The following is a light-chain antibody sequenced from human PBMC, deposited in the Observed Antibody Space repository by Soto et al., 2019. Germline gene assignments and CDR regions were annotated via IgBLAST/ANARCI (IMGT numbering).Light chain of an antibody. V-gene: IGLV1-51*02. CDR1: SSNIGNNY. CDR2: ENN. Sequence: QSVLTQPPSVSAAPGQKVTISCSGSSSNIGNNYVSWYQQLPGTAPKLLIYENNKRPSRIPDRFSGSKSGTSATLGITGLQTGDEADYYRGTWDSSLSAGVFGTGTKVTVL. J-gene: IGLJ1*01. CDR3: GTWDSSLSAGV.